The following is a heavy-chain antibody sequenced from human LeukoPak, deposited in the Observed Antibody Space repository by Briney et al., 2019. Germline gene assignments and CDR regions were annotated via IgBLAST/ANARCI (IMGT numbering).Heavy chain of an antibody. CDR3: ARRGYDILTGYSGYYGMDV. J-gene: IGHJ6*02. V-gene: IGHV3-21*01. CDR1: GFSFTSYS. Sequence: PGGSLRLSCTASGFSFTSYSMNWVRLTPGKGLEWVSSISGGSDYIYYADAVKGRFTISRDNAKNSLYLQMNSLGAEDTAVYYCARRGYDILTGYSGYYGMDVWGQGTTVTVSS. D-gene: IGHD3-9*01. CDR2: ISGGSDYI.